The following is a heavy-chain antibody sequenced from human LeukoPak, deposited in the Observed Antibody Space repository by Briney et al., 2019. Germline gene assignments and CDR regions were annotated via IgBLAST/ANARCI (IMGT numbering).Heavy chain of an antibody. D-gene: IGHD3-3*01. J-gene: IGHJ6*03. Sequence: SETLSLTCTASGGSISSSSYYWGWIRQPPGKGLEWIGSIYYSGSTYYNPSLKSRVTISVDTSKNQFSLKLSSVTAADTAVYYCARALFDYYYYYMDVWGKGTTVTVSS. CDR1: GGSISSSSYY. V-gene: IGHV4-39*01. CDR3: ARALFDYYYYYMDV. CDR2: IYYSGST.